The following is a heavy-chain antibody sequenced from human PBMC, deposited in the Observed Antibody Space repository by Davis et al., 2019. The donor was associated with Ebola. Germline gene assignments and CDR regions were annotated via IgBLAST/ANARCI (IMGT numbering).Heavy chain of an antibody. Sequence: SETLSLTCAVYGGSFSGYYWSCIRHPPGKLLEWIGEIHHSGSTNYNPSLKSRVTISVDTSKNQFPLKLSSVTAADTAVYYCARDRIAGSSSFSYYYGMDVWGQGTTVTVSS. CDR3: ARDRIAGSSSFSYYYGMDV. V-gene: IGHV4-34*01. J-gene: IGHJ6*02. CDR2: IHHSGST. D-gene: IGHD6-6*01. CDR1: GGSFSGYY.